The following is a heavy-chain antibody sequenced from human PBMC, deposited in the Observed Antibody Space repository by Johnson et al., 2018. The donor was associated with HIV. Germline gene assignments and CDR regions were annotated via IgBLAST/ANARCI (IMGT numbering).Heavy chain of an antibody. D-gene: IGHD6-19*01. V-gene: IGHV3-15*01. Sequence: VQLVESGGGLVKPGGSLRLSCAASGFTFSNAWMSWVRQAPGRGLEWVGRINSKTDGGTPDYAAPVKRRFPISRDDSKNKLYLQMNSLKTEDTAVYYCTTDGRIPVAHHDAFDVWGQGTMVTVSS. CDR1: GFTFSNAW. J-gene: IGHJ3*01. CDR3: TTDGRIPVAHHDAFDV. CDR2: INSKTDGGTP.